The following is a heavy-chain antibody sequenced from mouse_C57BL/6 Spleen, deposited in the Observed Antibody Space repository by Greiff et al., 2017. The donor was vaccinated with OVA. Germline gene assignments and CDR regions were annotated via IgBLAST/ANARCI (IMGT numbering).Heavy chain of an antibody. CDR1: GYSFTSYY. V-gene: IGHV1-66*01. D-gene: IGHD2-5*01. Sequence: QVQLQQSGPELVKPGASVKISCKASGYSFTSYYIHWVKQRPGQGLEWIGWIYPGSGNTKYNEKFKGKATLTADTSSSTAYMQLSSLTSEDSAVYYCARDSKAWFAYWGQGTLVTVSA. CDR3: ARDSKAWFAY. CDR2: IYPGSGNT. J-gene: IGHJ3*01.